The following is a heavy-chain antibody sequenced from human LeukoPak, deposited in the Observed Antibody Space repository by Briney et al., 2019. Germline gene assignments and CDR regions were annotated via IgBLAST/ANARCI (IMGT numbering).Heavy chain of an antibody. V-gene: IGHV3-23*01. CDR3: AKMTPLDY. CDR2: VTSGGKT. Sequence: GGSLRLSCAASGFTFSTYVMNWVRQAPGKGLEWASAVTSGGKTYYADSVKGRFTISRDNSKSTLYLQMNSLRAEDTAVYHCAKMTPLDYWGQGTLVTVSS. CDR1: GFTFSTYV. J-gene: IGHJ4*02.